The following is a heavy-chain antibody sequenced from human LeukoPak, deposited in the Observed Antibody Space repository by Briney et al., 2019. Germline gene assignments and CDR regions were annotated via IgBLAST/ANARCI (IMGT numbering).Heavy chain of an antibody. CDR3: AKDRGFGELMDY. CDR2: ISYDGSNK. D-gene: IGHD3-10*01. CDR1: GFTFSSYG. V-gene: IGHV3-30*18. Sequence: GGSLRLSCAASGFTFSSYGMHWVSQAPGKGLEWVAVISYDGSNKYYADSVKGRFTISRDNSKNTLYLQMNSLRAEHTAVYYCAKDRGFGELMDYWGQGTLVTVSS. J-gene: IGHJ4*02.